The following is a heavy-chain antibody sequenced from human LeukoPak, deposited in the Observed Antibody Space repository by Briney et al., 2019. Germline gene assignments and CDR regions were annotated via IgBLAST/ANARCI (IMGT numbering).Heavy chain of an antibody. CDR2: ISGSGGST. CDR3: AKDYRSSSSPAGFDY. Sequence: HPGGSLRLSCAASGFTFSSYAMSWVRQAPGKGLEWVSAISGSGGSTYYADSVKGRFTISRDNSKNTLYLQMNSLRAEDTAVYYCAKDYRSSSSPAGFDYWGQGTLVTVSS. D-gene: IGHD6-6*01. CDR1: GFTFSSYA. V-gene: IGHV3-23*01. J-gene: IGHJ4*02.